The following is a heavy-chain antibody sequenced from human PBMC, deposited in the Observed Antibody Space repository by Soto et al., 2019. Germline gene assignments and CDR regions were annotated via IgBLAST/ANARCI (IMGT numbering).Heavy chain of an antibody. Sequence: GGSLRLACEDSGFTFSSYSINWMRQAPGEGLEWVSYISSSSSTIYYADSVKGRFTISRDNAKNSLYLQMNSLRAEDTAVYYCAREMAALNYFDYWGQGTLVTVSS. J-gene: IGHJ4*02. D-gene: IGHD2-15*01. CDR1: GFTFSSYS. CDR2: ISSSSSTI. V-gene: IGHV3-48*01. CDR3: AREMAALNYFDY.